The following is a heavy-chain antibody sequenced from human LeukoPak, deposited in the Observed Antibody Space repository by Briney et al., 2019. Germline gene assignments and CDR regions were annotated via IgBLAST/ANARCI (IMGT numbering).Heavy chain of an antibody. CDR1: GFTFNDYG. CDR2: ISGDGDST. CDR3: AKDGVYDSSGYPEY. Sequence: GGSLRLSCAASGFTFNDYGMHWVRQAPGKGLEWVSLISGDGDSTYYADSVQGRFTISRDNSENSLYLQMNSLRTEDTALYYCAKDGVYDSSGYPEYWGQGTLVTVSS. D-gene: IGHD3-22*01. V-gene: IGHV3-43*02. J-gene: IGHJ4*02.